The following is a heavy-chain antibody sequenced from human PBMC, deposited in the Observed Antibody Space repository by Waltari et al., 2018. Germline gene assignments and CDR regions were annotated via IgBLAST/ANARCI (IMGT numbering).Heavy chain of an antibody. J-gene: IGHJ5*01. CDR1: GFTFSSHG. CDR3: AREWVGASDS. Sequence: EVQLVESGGGLVQPGGSLRLSCAAAGFTFSSHGMSWVRQAPGKGLEWVANIKQDGSEKYYVDSVKGRFTISRNNAKNSLYLQMNSLRAEDTAVYYCAREWVGASDSWGQGTLVTVSS. CDR2: IKQDGSEK. D-gene: IGHD1-26*01. V-gene: IGHV3-7*01.